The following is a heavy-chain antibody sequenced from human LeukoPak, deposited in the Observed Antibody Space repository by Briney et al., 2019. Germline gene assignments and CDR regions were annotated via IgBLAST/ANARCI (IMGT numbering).Heavy chain of an antibody. J-gene: IGHJ5*02. CDR2: LNSNGRTT. CDR1: GFTFSNHW. CDR3: ARGSDETVTISGWFDP. D-gene: IGHD4-17*01. Sequence: GGSLRLSCAASGFTFSNHWMHWVRQGPGKGLVWVSRLNSNGRTTTYADSVKGRFTISRDNAKNALYLQMNSMRVEDTAVYYCARGSDETVTISGWFDPWGQGTLVTVSS. V-gene: IGHV3-74*01.